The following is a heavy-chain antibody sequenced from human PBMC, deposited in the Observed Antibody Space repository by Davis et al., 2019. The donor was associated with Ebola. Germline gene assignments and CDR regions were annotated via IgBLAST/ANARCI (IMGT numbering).Heavy chain of an antibody. CDR2: IYPGDSDT. CDR3: ARHSKEWLVEFDY. J-gene: IGHJ4*02. V-gene: IGHV5-51*01. CDR1: GYSFTSYW. Sequence: GESLKISCKGSGYSFTSYWIGWVRQMSGKGLEWMGIIYPGDSDTRYSPSFQGQVTISADKSITTAYLQWSSLKASDTAMYYCARHSKEWLVEFDYWGQGTLVTVSS. D-gene: IGHD6-19*01.